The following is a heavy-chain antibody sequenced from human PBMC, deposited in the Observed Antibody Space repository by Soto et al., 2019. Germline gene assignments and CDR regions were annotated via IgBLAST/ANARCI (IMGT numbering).Heavy chain of an antibody. J-gene: IGHJ6*03. CDR1: GFTFSSYW. CDR3: ASFGYSRSSGEMGGYYSYMDV. CDR2: IKQDGSEK. D-gene: IGHD6-6*01. V-gene: IGHV3-7*01. Sequence: EVQLVESGGGLVQPGGSLRLSCAASGFTFSSYWMSWVRQAPGKGLEWVANIKQDGSEKYYVDSVKGRFTISRDNAKNPLYLQMNSLRDEDTAVYYCASFGYSRSSGEMGGYYSYMDVWGKGTTVTVSS.